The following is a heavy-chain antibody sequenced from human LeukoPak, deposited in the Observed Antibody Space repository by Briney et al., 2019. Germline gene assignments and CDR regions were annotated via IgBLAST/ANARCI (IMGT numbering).Heavy chain of an antibody. CDR1: GYTFTGYY. Sequence: GASVKVSCKASGYTFTGYYMQWVRQAPGQGLEWMGWINPNSGGTNYAQKFQGRITMTRDTSISTVCMELSRLTSDDTAVYYCARGRHCSGGSCYLDYWGQGTLVTVS. CDR2: INPNSGGT. V-gene: IGHV1-2*02. D-gene: IGHD2-15*01. J-gene: IGHJ4*02. CDR3: ARGRHCSGGSCYLDY.